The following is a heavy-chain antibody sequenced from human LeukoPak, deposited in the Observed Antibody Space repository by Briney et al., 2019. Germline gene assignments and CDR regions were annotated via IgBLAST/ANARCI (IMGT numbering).Heavy chain of an antibody. CDR2: ISSNGGST. J-gene: IGHJ5*02. D-gene: IGHD5-18*01. V-gene: IGHV3-64*04. Sequence: GGSLRLSCSASGFTFSSYAMHWVRQAPGKGLEYVSAISSNGGSTYYADSVKGRFTISRDNSKNTLYLQMNSLRAEDTAVYYCARAGGYSYNNWFDPWGQGTLVTVSS. CDR3: ARAGGYSYNNWFDP. CDR1: GFTFSSYA.